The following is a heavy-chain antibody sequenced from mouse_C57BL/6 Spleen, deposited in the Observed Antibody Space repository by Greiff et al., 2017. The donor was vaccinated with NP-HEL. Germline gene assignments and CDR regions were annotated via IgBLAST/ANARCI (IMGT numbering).Heavy chain of an antibody. CDR3: ARFPYYYGSYCDY. CDR1: GYTFTDYY. Sequence: EVQLQQSGPELVKPGASVKISCKASGYTFTDYYMNWVKQSHGKSLEWIGDINPNNGGTSYNQKFKGKATLTVDKSSSTAYMELRSLTSEDSAVYYCARFPYYYGSYCDYWGQGTTLTVSS. D-gene: IGHD1-1*01. CDR2: INPNNGGT. V-gene: IGHV1-26*01. J-gene: IGHJ2*01.